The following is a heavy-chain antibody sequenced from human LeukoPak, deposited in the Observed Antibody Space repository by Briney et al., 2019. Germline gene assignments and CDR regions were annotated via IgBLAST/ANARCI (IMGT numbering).Heavy chain of an antibody. D-gene: IGHD3-3*01. V-gene: IGHV4-34*01. CDR1: GGSFSGYY. J-gene: IGHJ3*02. CDR3: ARGQYYDFWSGYYTTLNAFDI. Sequence: SETLSLTCAVYGGSFSGYYWSWIRQPPGKGLEWIGEINHSGSTNYNPSLKSRVTISVATSKNQFSLKLSSVTAADTAVYYCARGQYYDFWSGYYTTLNAFDIWGQGTMVTVSS. CDR2: INHSGST.